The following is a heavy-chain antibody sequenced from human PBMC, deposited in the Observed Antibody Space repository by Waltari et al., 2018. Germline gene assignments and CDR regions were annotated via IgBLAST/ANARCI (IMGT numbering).Heavy chain of an antibody. J-gene: IGHJ3*02. CDR2: IKQDGREK. CDR1: GFPFSSYW. Sequence: EVQLVESGGGLVQPGGSLRLSCAASGFPFSSYWMSWVRQAPGKGLEWVAKIKQDGREKYYVDAVKGRFTISRDNAKNSLYLQMNSLRAEDTAVYYCARDSYYYDSSEDAFDIWGQGTMVTVSS. V-gene: IGHV3-7*01. D-gene: IGHD3-22*01. CDR3: ARDSYYYDSSEDAFDI.